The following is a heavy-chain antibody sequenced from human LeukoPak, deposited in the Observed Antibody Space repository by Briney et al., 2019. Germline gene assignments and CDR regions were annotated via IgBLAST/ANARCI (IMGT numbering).Heavy chain of an antibody. CDR2: INHSGST. V-gene: IGHV4-34*01. D-gene: IGHD6-6*01. J-gene: IGHJ4*02. CDR1: GGSFSGYY. Sequence: SETLSLTCAVYGGSFSGYYWSWIRQPPGKGLEWIGEINHSGSTNYNPSLKSRVTLSVDTSKNQFFLKLSSVTAADTAVYYCARDGIMSSSAHLFDYWGQGTLVTVSS. CDR3: ARDGIMSSSAHLFDY.